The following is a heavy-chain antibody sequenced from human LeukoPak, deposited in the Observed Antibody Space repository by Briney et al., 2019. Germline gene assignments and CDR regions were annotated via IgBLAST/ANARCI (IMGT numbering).Heavy chain of an antibody. D-gene: IGHD2-21*01. CDR3: ARLVAYCDKTSCSGS. CDR2: VYDSGST. Sequence: PSETLSLTCTVSGGSISNHYWNWVRQSPGKGLEWIGYVYDSGSTNYNPSLKSRVTISVDTSKNQFSLKLSSVTAADTAVYYCARLVAYCDKTSCSGSWGQGTLVTVSS. J-gene: IGHJ4*02. V-gene: IGHV4-59*11. CDR1: GGSISNHY.